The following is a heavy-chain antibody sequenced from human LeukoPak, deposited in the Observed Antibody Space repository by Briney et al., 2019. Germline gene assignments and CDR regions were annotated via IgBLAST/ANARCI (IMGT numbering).Heavy chain of an antibody. CDR3: ARVWGVLFDP. J-gene: IGHJ5*02. CDR2: IYHSGST. V-gene: IGHV4-38-2*02. D-gene: IGHD3-16*01. Sequence: SETLSLTCTVSGYSISSGYYWGWIRQPPGKGLEWIGSIYHSGSTYYNPSLKSRVTISVDTSKNQFSLKLSSVTAADTAVYYCARVWGVLFDPWGQGTLVTVSS. CDR1: GYSISSGYY.